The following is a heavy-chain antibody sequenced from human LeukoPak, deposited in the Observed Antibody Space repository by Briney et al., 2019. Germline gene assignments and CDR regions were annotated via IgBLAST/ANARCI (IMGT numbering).Heavy chain of an antibody. Sequence: RASVKVPCKASGYTFTGYYMHWVRQAPGQGLEWMGRINPNSGGTNYAQKFQGRVTMTRDTSISTAYMELSRLRSDDTAVYYCARDELTYGDLDYWGQGTLVTVSS. V-gene: IGHV1-2*06. CDR3: ARDELTYGDLDY. J-gene: IGHJ4*02. D-gene: IGHD4-17*01. CDR2: INPNSGGT. CDR1: GYTFTGYY.